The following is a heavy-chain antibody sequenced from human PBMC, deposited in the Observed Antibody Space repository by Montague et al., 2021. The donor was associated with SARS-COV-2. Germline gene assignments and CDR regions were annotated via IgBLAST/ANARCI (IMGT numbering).Heavy chain of an antibody. CDR2: IYYSGRT. V-gene: IGHV4-31*03. D-gene: IGHD3-9*01. Sequence: TLSLTCTVSGGSISSGGYYWSWIRQHPGKGLEWIGYIYYSGRTYYNPSLKSRVTISVDTSKNQFSLKLSSVTAADTAVYYCARDRGYFDWLFHSDYYYYGMDVWGQGTTVTVSS. CDR1: GGSISSGGYY. J-gene: IGHJ6*02. CDR3: ARDRGYFDWLFHSDYYYYGMDV.